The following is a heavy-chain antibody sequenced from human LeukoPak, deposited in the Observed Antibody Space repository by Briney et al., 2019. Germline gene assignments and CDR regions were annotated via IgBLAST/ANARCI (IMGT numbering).Heavy chain of an antibody. J-gene: IGHJ5*02. D-gene: IGHD5-18*01. V-gene: IGHV4-38-2*02. CDR2: IYHSGST. CDR1: GYSISSGYY. CDR3: ARDQYSSLTRNWFDP. Sequence: PSETLSLTCTVSGYSISSGYYWGWIRQPPGKGLEWIGSIYHSGSTYYNPSLKSRVTMSVDTSKNQFSLKLSSVTAADTAVYYCARDQYSSLTRNWFDPWGQGTLVTVSS.